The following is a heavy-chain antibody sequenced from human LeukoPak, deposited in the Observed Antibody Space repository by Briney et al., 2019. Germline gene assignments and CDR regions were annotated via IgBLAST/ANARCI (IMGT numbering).Heavy chain of an antibody. CDR2: IYTLGNT. J-gene: IGHJ5*02. V-gene: IGHV4-4*09. CDR1: GVSINSHY. D-gene: IGHD3-16*01. CDR3: ARLYDWFDP. Sequence: PSETLSLTCSVSGVSINSHYWSWIRQPPGKGLEWIGYIYTLGNTNYNPSLKSRVSISADTSNNQFSLKMSSVTAADTAVYYCARLYDWFDPWGQGTLVTVSS.